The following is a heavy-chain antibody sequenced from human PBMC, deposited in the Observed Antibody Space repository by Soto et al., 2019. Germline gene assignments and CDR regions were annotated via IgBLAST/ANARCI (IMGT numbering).Heavy chain of an antibody. CDR1: GGSINSAAYY. CDR3: ARVRDYYNTSGYPEGFYFDN. D-gene: IGHD3-22*01. CDR2: IFHTGSR. Sequence: ILSLACSVSGGSINSAAYYWSWVRQRPGRGLEWIGYIFHTGSRYYTASLKTRLTISVDTSKNQFSLKLDSVTAADTAVYYCARVRDYYNTSGYPEGFYFDNWGQGTRVTVSS. V-gene: IGHV4-31*03. J-gene: IGHJ4*02.